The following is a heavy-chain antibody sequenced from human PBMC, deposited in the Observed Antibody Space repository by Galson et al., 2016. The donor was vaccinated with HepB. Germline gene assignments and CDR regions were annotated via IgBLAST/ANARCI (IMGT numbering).Heavy chain of an antibody. CDR3: TRTLSSSWYNWFDP. J-gene: IGHJ5*02. V-gene: IGHV3-73*01. CDR1: GFTFSGSA. CDR2: IRSKANSYAT. Sequence: SLRLSCAASGFTFSGSAMHWVRQASGKGLEWVGRIRSKANSYATAYAASVKGGFTISRDDSKNTAYLQMNSLKTEDTAVYYCTRTLSSSWYNWFDPWGQGTLVTVSS. D-gene: IGHD6-13*01.